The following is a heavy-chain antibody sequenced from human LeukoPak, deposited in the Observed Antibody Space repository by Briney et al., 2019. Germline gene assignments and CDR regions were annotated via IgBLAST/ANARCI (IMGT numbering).Heavy chain of an antibody. Sequence: SETLSLTCTVSGGSINSNNYYWGWIRQPPGTGLEWIGSIYSSGSAYYNPSLKSRVTISVDASKNQFSLRLSSVTAADTAVYYCQSRYLEWLLEYWGQGTLVTVSS. V-gene: IGHV4-39*01. CDR3: QSRYLEWLLEY. CDR1: GGSINSNNYY. CDR2: IYSSGSA. D-gene: IGHD3-3*01. J-gene: IGHJ4*02.